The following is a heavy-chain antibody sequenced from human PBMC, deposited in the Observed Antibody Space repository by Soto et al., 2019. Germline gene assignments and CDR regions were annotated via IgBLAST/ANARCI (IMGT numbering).Heavy chain of an antibody. CDR1: GGSISSYY. D-gene: IGHD6-19*01. CDR2: IYYSGST. CDR3: ARGSSGWYWEYYFDY. Sequence: QVQLQESGPGLVKPSETLSLTCTVSGGSISSYYWSWIRQPPGKGLEWLGYIYYSGSTNYNPALKSIVTISVDTSKNQFSLKLSSVTAADTAVYYCARGSSGWYWEYYFDYWGQGPLVTVSS. J-gene: IGHJ4*02. V-gene: IGHV4-59*01.